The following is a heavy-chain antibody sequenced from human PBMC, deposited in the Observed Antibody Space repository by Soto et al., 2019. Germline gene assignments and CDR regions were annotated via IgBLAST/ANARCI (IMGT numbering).Heavy chain of an antibody. CDR2: INHSGST. Sequence: QVQLQQWGAGLLKPSETPSLTCAVYGGSFSGYYWSWIRQPPGKGLEWIGEINHSGSTNYNPSLKSRVTISVDTSKNQFSLKLSSVTAADTAVYYCAREVTRYLDYWGQGTLVTVSS. CDR1: GGSFSGYY. V-gene: IGHV4-34*01. D-gene: IGHD2-21*02. J-gene: IGHJ4*02. CDR3: AREVTRYLDY.